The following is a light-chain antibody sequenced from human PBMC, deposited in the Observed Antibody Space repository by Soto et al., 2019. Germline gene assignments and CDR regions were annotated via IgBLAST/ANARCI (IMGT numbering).Light chain of an antibody. J-gene: IGLJ1*01. V-gene: IGLV2-14*01. CDR1: SSDIGGYNY. CDR2: EVS. CDR3: SSYTSSSTLYV. Sequence: QSALTQPASVSGSPGQSITISCAGTSSDIGGYNYVSWYQQHPGKAPKVMIYEVSNRPSGVSNRFSGSKSGNTASLTISGRQADDEADYYCSSYTSSSTLYVFGTGTKLTVL.